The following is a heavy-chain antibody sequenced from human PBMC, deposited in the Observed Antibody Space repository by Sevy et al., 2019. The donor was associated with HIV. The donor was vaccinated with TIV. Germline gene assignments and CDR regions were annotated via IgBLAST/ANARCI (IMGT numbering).Heavy chain of an antibody. D-gene: IGHD7-27*01. V-gene: IGHV3-7*01. CDR2: IKEDGSER. Sequence: GGSLRLSCAASGFTFTSYCMTWVRQAPGKGLEWVANIKEDGSERNYVESVKGRFTISRDNAKNSVYLQMDSLRAEDTAVYYCAREFWGPEYWGQGNLVTVSS. J-gene: IGHJ4*02. CDR3: AREFWGPEY. CDR1: GFTFTSYC.